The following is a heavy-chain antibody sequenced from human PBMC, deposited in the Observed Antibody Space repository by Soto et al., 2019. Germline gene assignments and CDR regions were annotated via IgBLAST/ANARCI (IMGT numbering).Heavy chain of an antibody. CDR1: GFTFSGSA. J-gene: IGHJ5*02. D-gene: IGHD3-10*01. CDR3: TREVYYYGSGSPHS. V-gene: IGHV3-73*01. Sequence: PGGSLRLSCAASGFTFSGSAMHWVRQASGKGLEWVGRIRSKANSYATAYAASVKGRFTISRDDSKNTAYLQMNSLKTEDTAVYYCTREVYYYGSGSPHSWGQGTLVTVSS. CDR2: IRSKANSYAT.